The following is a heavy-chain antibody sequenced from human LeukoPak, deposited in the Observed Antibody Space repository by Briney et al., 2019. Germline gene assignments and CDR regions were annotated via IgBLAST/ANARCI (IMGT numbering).Heavy chain of an antibody. J-gene: IGHJ4*02. Sequence: GESLKISCKGSGYSFTSYWIGWVRQMPGKGLEWMGIIYPGDSDTRYSPSFQGQVTISADKSISTAYLQWSSLKASDTAMYYCARHSEHRWLSIAVAGSLDYWGQGTLVTVSS. V-gene: IGHV5-51*01. CDR1: GYSFTSYW. CDR2: IYPGDSDT. CDR3: ARHSEHRWLSIAVAGSLDY. D-gene: IGHD6-19*01.